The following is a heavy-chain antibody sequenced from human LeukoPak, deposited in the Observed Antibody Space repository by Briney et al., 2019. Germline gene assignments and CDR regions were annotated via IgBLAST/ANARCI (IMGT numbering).Heavy chain of an antibody. Sequence: GGSLRLSCAASGFTVSSNYMSWVRQAPGKGLEWVSAISGSGGSTYYADSVKGRFTISRDNSKNTLYLQMNSLRAEDTAVYYCAKAGYYDFWSGTPNWFDPWGQGTLVTVSS. D-gene: IGHD3-3*01. CDR1: GFTVSSNY. CDR3: AKAGYYDFWSGTPNWFDP. CDR2: ISGSGGST. V-gene: IGHV3-23*01. J-gene: IGHJ5*02.